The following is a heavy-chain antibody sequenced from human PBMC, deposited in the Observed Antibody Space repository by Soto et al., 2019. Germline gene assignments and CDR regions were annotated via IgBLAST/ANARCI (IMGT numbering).Heavy chain of an antibody. D-gene: IGHD1-7*01. J-gene: IGHJ4*02. Sequence: GGSLRLSCAASGFSFSSYAMSWVRQAPGKGLEWVSAIGGSGGNTYYADSVKGRFTISRDNSRNTLYLQLNSLRAEDTALYYCAKDPTGTTRNFAYWGQGTLVTVSS. CDR3: AKDPTGTTRNFAY. CDR1: GFSFSSYA. CDR2: IGGSGGNT. V-gene: IGHV3-23*01.